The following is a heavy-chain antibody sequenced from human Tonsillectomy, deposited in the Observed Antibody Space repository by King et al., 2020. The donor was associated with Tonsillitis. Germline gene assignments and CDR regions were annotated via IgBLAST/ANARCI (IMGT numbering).Heavy chain of an antibody. Sequence: QLVQSGAEVKKPGSSLKVSCKASGGTFNNYGISWVRQAPGQGLEWMGGIIPIFGATNYAQKVQGRVTITADESTRTAYMELSSLRSDDTAVYYCARRGIINYGMDVWGQGTTVIVSS. CDR3: ARRGIINYGMDV. V-gene: IGHV1-69*01. D-gene: IGHD2-15*01. J-gene: IGHJ6*02. CDR2: IIPIFGAT. CDR1: GGTFNNYG.